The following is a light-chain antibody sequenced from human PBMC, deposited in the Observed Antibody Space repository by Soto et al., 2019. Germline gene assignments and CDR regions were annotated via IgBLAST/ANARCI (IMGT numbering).Light chain of an antibody. CDR1: RSDVGGYEY. CDR3: SSYRSGNTYV. V-gene: IGLV2-14*01. J-gene: IGLJ1*01. Sequence: QSALTQPAYVSGSPGQSITISCTGTRSDVGGYEYVSWYQQHPGKAPKLIIYEVFDRPAAVSRRFSGSKSGNTASLTISGLQAEDEADYHCSSYRSGNTYVFGTGTKRTVL. CDR2: EVF.